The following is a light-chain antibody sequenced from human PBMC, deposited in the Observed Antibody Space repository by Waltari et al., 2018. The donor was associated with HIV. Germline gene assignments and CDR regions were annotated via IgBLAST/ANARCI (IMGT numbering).Light chain of an antibody. Sequence: SPLSLPVSLGPPASISCNSSQSLVYSDGNTYLNWFHQRPGQSPRRLIYKVSNRDSGVPDRFSGSGSGTDFTLKISRVEAEDVGVYFCMQGTHWPITFGQGTRLEIK. J-gene: IGKJ5*01. CDR3: MQGTHWPIT. CDR1: QSLVYSDGNTY. V-gene: IGKV2-30*01. CDR2: KVS.